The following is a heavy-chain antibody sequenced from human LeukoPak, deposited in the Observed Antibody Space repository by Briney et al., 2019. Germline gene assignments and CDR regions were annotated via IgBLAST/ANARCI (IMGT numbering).Heavy chain of an antibody. CDR2: ISGSGGST. Sequence: GGSLRLSCAASGFTVSLNYMSWVRQAPGKGLEWVSAISGSGGSTYYADSVKGRFTISRDNSKNTLYLQMNSLRAEDTAVYYCAKSPAGYSSSWYYYYMDVWGKGTTVTVSS. V-gene: IGHV3-23*01. D-gene: IGHD6-13*01. CDR1: GFTVSLNY. CDR3: AKSPAGYSSSWYYYYMDV. J-gene: IGHJ6*03.